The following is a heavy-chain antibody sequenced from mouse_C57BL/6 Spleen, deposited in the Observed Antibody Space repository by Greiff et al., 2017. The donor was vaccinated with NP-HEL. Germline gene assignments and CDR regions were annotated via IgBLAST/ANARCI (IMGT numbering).Heavy chain of an antibody. CDR3: ARGNWVYYYAMDY. Sequence: VQLQQSDAELVKPGASVKISCKVSGYTFTDHTIHWMKQRPEQGLEWIGYIYPRDGSTKYNEKFKGKATLTADKSSSTAYMQLNSLTSEDSAVYFGARGNWVYYYAMDYWGQRTSVTVSS. CDR1: GYTFTDHT. V-gene: IGHV1-78*01. D-gene: IGHD4-1*01. J-gene: IGHJ4*01. CDR2: IYPRDGST.